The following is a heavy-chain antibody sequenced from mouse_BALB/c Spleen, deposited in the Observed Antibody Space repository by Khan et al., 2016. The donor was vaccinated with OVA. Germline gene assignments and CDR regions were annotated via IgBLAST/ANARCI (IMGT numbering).Heavy chain of an antibody. CDR3: ARWNSYGYALAY. CDR2: ISYSGST. J-gene: IGHJ4*01. D-gene: IGHD1-1*01. Sequence: EVQLQESGPGLVKPSQSLSLTCTVNGYSITSNYAWNWIRQFPGNKLEWMGYISYSGSTNYNPSLKSRLSITRDTSKNQFFLLLHSVTTEDSATYYCARWNSYGYALAYWGQGPSVTVSS. CDR1: GYSITSNYA. V-gene: IGHV3-2*02.